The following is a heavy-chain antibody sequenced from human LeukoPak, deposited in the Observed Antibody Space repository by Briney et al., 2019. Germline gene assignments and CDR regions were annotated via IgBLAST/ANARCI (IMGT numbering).Heavy chain of an antibody. CDR2: IRSKANSYAT. Sequence: PGGSLRLSCAASGFTFSGSGIHWVRQASGKGLEWVGRIRSKANSYATAYAASVKGRFIISREDSKNTAYLQMNSLKGQDTAVYYITRQPPDSGASDFWGQGTLVTVSS. CDR3: TRQPPDSGASDF. CDR1: GFTFSGSG. D-gene: IGHD4/OR15-4a*01. V-gene: IGHV3-73*01. J-gene: IGHJ4*02.